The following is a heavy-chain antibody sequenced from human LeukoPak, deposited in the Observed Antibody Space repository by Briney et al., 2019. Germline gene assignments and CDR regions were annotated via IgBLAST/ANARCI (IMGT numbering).Heavy chain of an antibody. CDR3: AKDLALGD. CDR2: IFPSGGEI. D-gene: IGHD1-26*01. CDR1: GFTFSTFA. Sequence: PGGSLRLSCAASGFTFSTFAMIWVRQPPGKGLEWVSSIFPSGGEIHYADSVRGRFTISRDNSKNTLYLQMNSLRAEDTAVYYCAKDLALGDWGQGTLVTVSS. V-gene: IGHV3-23*01. J-gene: IGHJ4*02.